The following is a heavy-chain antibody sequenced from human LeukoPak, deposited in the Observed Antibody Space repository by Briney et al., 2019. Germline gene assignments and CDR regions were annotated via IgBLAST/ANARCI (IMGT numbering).Heavy chain of an antibody. V-gene: IGHV4-59*01. CDR3: ARLTREDGVDV. J-gene: IGHJ6*02. CDR2: MFYNGNT. Sequence: PSETLSLTCNVSGGSINGYYWTWIRQPPQKGLEWIGYMFYNGNTNYNPSLKSRVTISVDTSQNQISLRLASVTAADTGIYRCARLTREDGVDVWGQGTTVTVSS. CDR1: GGSINGYY.